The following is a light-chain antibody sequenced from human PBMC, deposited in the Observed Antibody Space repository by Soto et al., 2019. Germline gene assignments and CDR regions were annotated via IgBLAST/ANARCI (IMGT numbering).Light chain of an antibody. Sequence: EIVLTQSPGTLSLSPGERATLSCRASQSVSSSYLAWYQQKPGQAPRLLIYGASSRATAIQDRFSGSGSGTGFTLTISRLEPEDFAVYYCQQYGSSPLMYTFGQGTKLEIK. CDR2: GAS. CDR3: QQYGSSPLMYT. J-gene: IGKJ2*01. V-gene: IGKV3-20*01. CDR1: QSVSSSY.